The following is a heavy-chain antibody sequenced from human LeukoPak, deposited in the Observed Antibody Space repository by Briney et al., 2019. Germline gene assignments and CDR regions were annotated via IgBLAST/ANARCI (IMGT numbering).Heavy chain of an antibody. CDR3: AELGITMIGGV. J-gene: IGHJ6*04. CDR1: GFTISSYE. D-gene: IGHD3-10*02. V-gene: IGHV3-48*03. Sequence: GGSLRLSCAASGFTISSYEMNWVRPAPGKGLEGVSYISSSGSTIYYADSVKGRFTISRDNAKNSLYLQMNSLRAEDTAVYYCAELGITMIGGVWGKGTTVTISS. CDR2: ISSSGSTI.